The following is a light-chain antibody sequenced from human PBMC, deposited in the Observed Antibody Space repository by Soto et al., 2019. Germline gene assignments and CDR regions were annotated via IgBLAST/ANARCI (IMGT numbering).Light chain of an antibody. CDR2: DTS. CDR1: QSVSSSS. Sequence: EFVLTQSPGTLSLSPGERATLSCRASQSVSSSSLSWYQQKPGQAPRLLIYDTSSRATDIPDRFSGSGSGTDFTLTISRLEPEDFTVYYCQHYGTSMWTFGQGTTVEIK. J-gene: IGKJ1*01. V-gene: IGKV3-20*01. CDR3: QHYGTSMWT.